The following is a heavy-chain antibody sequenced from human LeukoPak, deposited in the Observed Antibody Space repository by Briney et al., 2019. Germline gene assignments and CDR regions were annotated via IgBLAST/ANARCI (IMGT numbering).Heavy chain of an antibody. CDR1: GGSFSGYY. J-gene: IGHJ4*02. CDR3: ARVWGPALDY. Sequence: SETLSLTCAVYGGSFSGYYWSWIRQPPGKGLEWIGETNHSGSTNYNPSLKSRVTISVDTSKNQFSLKLSSVTAADTAVYYCARVWGPALDYWGQGTLVTVSS. D-gene: IGHD3-16*01. V-gene: IGHV4-34*01. CDR2: TNHSGST.